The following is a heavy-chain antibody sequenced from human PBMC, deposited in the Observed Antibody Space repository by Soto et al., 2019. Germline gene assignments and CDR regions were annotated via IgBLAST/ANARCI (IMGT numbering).Heavy chain of an antibody. Sequence: GGSLSLSCAASGFTFSNYVMSWVRQAPGKGLAWVSAISAGGDNTYYADSVKGRFTLSRDNSKKTLYLKMSSLRVEDTAVYYCSKLYYRWQGGMDGWGQGSTVTVSS. J-gene: IGHJ6*02. D-gene: IGHD3-16*01. CDR2: ISAGGDNT. CDR1: GFTFSNYV. CDR3: SKLYYRWQGGMDG. V-gene: IGHV3-23*01.